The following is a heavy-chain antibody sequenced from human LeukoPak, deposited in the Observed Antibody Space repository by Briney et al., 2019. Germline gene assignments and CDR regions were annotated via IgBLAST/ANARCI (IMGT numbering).Heavy chain of an antibody. V-gene: IGHV3-21*01. D-gene: IGHD2-15*01. Sequence: GVSLTLSCAASGFTFSSYSRNWVRQAPGKGREWVSSISSSSSYIYYAHSVKGRFTISRDNANNSLYMQMNSLRAEDTAVSYCARSYCSGGSCYPSDYWGQGTLVTVSS. J-gene: IGHJ4*02. CDR3: ARSYCSGGSCYPSDY. CDR2: ISSSSSYI. CDR1: GFTFSSYS.